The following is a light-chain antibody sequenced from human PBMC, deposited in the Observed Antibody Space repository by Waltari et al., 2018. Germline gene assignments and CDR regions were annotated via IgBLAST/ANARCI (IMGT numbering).Light chain of an antibody. CDR2: AAS. V-gene: IGKV1-9*01. Sequence: IQLTQSPSSLSASVGDRVTITCRASQGIGSSLAWYQQNPGKAPELLIYAASTLQSGVPSRFSGSGSGTDFTLTISSLQPEDFATYYCQQVTSFPRTFGQGTKLEIK. CDR3: QQVTSFPRT. CDR1: QGIGSS. J-gene: IGKJ2*01.